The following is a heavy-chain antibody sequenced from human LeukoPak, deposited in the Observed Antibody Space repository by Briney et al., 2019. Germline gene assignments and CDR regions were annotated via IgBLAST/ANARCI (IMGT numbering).Heavy chain of an antibody. CDR3: ARFRDCYRARD. V-gene: IGHV4-59*11. CDR1: GGSITTHY. CDR2: ICNSGSS. D-gene: IGHD5-24*01. Sequence: SETLSLTCTVSGGSITTHYWTWIRQPPGKGLEWIGYICNSGSSNYNPSLKSQVPISVDTSKNQFSLKLTSVTAADTAVYYCARFRDCYRARDWGQGTLVTVSS. J-gene: IGHJ4*02.